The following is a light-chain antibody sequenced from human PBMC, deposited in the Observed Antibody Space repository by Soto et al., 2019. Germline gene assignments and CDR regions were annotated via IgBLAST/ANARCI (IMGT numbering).Light chain of an antibody. Sequence: EIVLTQSPGTLSLSPGERATVSCRASQSLAGSHLAWYQQRPGQTPTLLIYDASNRASGIPDRFGGSGSGTDFTLTINRLYPADSAVYYCHQYGSAPLTFGGGTRVAI. CDR3: HQYGSAPLT. V-gene: IGKV3-20*01. J-gene: IGKJ4*01. CDR1: QSLAGSH. CDR2: DAS.